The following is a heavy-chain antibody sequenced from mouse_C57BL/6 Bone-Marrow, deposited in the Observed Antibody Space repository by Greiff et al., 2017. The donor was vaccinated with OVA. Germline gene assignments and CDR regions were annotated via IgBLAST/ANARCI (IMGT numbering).Heavy chain of an antibody. CDR3: ARRLTFDY. CDR2: ICPGGGDT. V-gene: IGHV1-82*01. Sequence: VQLQQSGPELVKPGASVKISCKASGYAFSSSWMTWVKQRPGKGLEWIGRICPGGGDTTYTGNFKGKATLTTDKSSSTAYMQLSSLTSDDSAVYFCARRLTFDYWGQGTTLTVSS. CDR1: GYAFSSSW. J-gene: IGHJ2*01.